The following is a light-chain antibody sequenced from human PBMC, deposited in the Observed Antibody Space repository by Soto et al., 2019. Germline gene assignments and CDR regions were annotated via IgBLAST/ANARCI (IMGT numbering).Light chain of an antibody. J-gene: IGKJ2*01. V-gene: IGKV3-20*01. CDR2: AAS. Sequence: EIVLTQSPGTLSLSPGERATLSCRASQSFSSDYLAWYQQKPGQAPRLLIYAASTRATGIPDRFSGSGSGTDFTLTISRLEPENFAVYYCQQYDRSPMYTFGQGTKLVIK. CDR1: QSFSSDY. CDR3: QQYDRSPMYT.